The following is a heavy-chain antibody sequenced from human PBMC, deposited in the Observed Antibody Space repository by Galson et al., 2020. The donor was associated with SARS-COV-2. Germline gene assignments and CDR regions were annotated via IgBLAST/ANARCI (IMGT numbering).Heavy chain of an antibody. V-gene: IGHV3-33*01. CDR3: AREYLEAPGSRSDAFEI. Sequence: GGSLRLSCAASGFTFSRYALHWVRQAPCKGPEWVAVICYNGINKYYADSLKPRISISRDNSKNTLFLQLNSLRADDTAVYYCAREYLEAPGSRSDAFEIWGQGTMVTVPS. J-gene: IGHJ3*02. D-gene: IGHD3-10*01. CDR1: GFTFSRYA. CDR2: ICYNGINK.